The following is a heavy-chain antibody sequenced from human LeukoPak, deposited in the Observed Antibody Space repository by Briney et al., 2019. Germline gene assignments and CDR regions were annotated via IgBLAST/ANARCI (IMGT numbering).Heavy chain of an antibody. J-gene: IGHJ6*02. CDR2: IYSGGST. V-gene: IGHV3-66*01. D-gene: IGHD4-17*01. Sequence: GGSLRLSCAASGFTVSSNYMSWVRQAPGKGLEWVSVIYSGGSTYYAGSMKGRFTISRDNSKNTPYLQMNSLRAEDTAVYYCARDDYGDYSSDYYGMDVWGQGTTVTVSS. CDR1: GFTVSSNY. CDR3: ARDDYGDYSSDYYGMDV.